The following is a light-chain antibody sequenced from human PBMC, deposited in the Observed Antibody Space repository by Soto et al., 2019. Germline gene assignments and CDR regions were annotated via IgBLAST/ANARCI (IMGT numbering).Light chain of an antibody. CDR2: DAS. Sequence: DIRMTQSPSSLSAAVGDRVTFTCQASQAIYKYLNWYQQKPGKAPTLLIYDASNLERAVPSRFSGSGSGTACSLTVDSLATEVTDTYDCEHYEHPPYTFGQAIMLVIK. J-gene: IGKJ2*01. CDR1: QAIYKY. V-gene: IGKV1-33*01. CDR3: EHYEHPPYT.